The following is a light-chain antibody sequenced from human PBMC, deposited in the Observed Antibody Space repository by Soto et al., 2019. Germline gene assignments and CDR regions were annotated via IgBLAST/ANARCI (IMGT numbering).Light chain of an antibody. CDR1: QSVTNNY. V-gene: IGKV3-20*01. Sequence: EILLTQSPGTLSLSPGERGTLSCRASQSVTNNYLAWYQQKPGQPPRLLIYDASIRATGIPDRFSGSGSGTDFTLTISRLEPEDFAVYYCQQCAFSPRTFGQGTKLEIK. J-gene: IGKJ2*01. CDR2: DAS. CDR3: QQCAFSPRT.